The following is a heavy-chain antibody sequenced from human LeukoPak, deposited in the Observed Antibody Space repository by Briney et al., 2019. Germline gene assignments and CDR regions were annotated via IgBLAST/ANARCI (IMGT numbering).Heavy chain of an antibody. D-gene: IGHD1-7*01. J-gene: IGHJ4*02. CDR1: GDSISDYY. CDR3: ARDWELGY. CDR2: YYSGST. Sequence: SGTLSLTCTISGDSISDYYWNWIRQAPGKGLEWIGYYYSGSTSYNPSLEGRVTISFDTSKKQFSLKLRSMTDADTAVYYCARDWELGYWGRGTLVTVSS. V-gene: IGHV4-59*01.